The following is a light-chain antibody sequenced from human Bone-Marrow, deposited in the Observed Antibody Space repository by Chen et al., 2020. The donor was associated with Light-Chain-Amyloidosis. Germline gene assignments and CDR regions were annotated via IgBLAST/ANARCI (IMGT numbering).Light chain of an antibody. CDR1: QTISSNY. CDR2: GSS. CDR3: QQYGTSPLT. V-gene: IGKV3-20*01. J-gene: IGKJ4*01. Sequence: EIVLTQSPGPLSLSPGEGANLSCRASQTISSNYLTWYQQKFGQAPRLLIYGSSSRATGIPDRFTGSGSGTEFTLTINRLEPEDFAMYYCQQYGTSPLTFGGGTKVEIK.